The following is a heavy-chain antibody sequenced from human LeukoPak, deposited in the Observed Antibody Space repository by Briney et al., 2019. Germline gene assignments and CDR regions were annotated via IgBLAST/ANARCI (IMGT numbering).Heavy chain of an antibody. CDR3: ARDGSISGSYRPPLWD. V-gene: IGHV4-30-4*08. Sequence: SETLSLTCTVSGASVSSGDYYWSWIRQPPGKGLEWIEYFYYSGSTYYNPSLKSRITISVDTSKNQFSLKLTSVIAADTAVYYCARDGSISGSYRPPLWDWGQGTLVTVSS. CDR1: GASVSSGDYY. D-gene: IGHD6-19*01. CDR2: FYYSGST. J-gene: IGHJ4*02.